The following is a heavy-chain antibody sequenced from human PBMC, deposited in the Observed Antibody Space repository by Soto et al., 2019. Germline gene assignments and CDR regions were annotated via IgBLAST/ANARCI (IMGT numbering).Heavy chain of an antibody. Sequence: ASVKVSCKASGYTFTSYAMHWVRQAPGQRLEWMGWINAGNGNTKYSQKFQGRVTITRDTSASTAYMELNSLRAEDTAVYYCARDRGYSGYDIHFDYWGQGTLVTVSS. V-gene: IGHV1-3*01. D-gene: IGHD5-12*01. J-gene: IGHJ4*02. CDR2: INAGNGNT. CDR1: GYTFTSYA. CDR3: ARDRGYSGYDIHFDY.